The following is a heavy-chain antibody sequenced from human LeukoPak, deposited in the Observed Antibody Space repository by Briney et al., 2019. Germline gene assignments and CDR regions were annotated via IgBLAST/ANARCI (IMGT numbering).Heavy chain of an antibody. CDR3: ARDRVTPVTTIDY. Sequence: GGSLRLSCAASGFTFSRNGMNWVRQAPGKGLEWVSSISSSSSYIYYADSVKGRFTISRDNAKNSLYLQMNSLRAEDTAVYYCARDRVTPVTTIDYWGQGTLVTVSS. CDR1: GFTFSRNG. D-gene: IGHD4-17*01. V-gene: IGHV3-21*01. J-gene: IGHJ4*02. CDR2: ISSSSSYI.